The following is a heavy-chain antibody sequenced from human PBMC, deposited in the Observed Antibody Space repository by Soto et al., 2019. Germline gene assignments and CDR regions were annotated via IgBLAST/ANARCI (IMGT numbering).Heavy chain of an antibody. V-gene: IGHV3-64*01. CDR3: ARNPNWGYGMDV. J-gene: IGHJ6*02. CDR1: GFTFSSYA. Sequence: EVPLVESGGGLVQPGGSLRLSCAASGFTFSSYAMHWVRQAPGKGLEYVSAISSNGGSTYYANSVKGRFTISRDNSKNTLYLQMGSLRAEDMAVYYCARNPNWGYGMDVWGQGTTVTVSS. D-gene: IGHD7-27*01. CDR2: ISSNGGST.